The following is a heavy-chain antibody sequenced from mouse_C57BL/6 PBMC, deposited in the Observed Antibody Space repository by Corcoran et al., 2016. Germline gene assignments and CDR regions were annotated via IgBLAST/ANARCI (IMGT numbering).Heavy chain of an antibody. Sequence: QIKLVQSGPELKKPGETVKISCKASGYTFTTYGMRWVKQDPGKGLKWMGWINTYSGVPTYADDFKGRFAFSLETSASTAYLKINNLKNDDTATYFCAPGGYYYGSSWGYWGQGTTLTVSS. CDR1: GYTFTTYG. CDR3: APGGYYYGSSWGY. J-gene: IGHJ2*01. D-gene: IGHD1-1*01. CDR2: INTYSGVP. V-gene: IGHV9-3*01.